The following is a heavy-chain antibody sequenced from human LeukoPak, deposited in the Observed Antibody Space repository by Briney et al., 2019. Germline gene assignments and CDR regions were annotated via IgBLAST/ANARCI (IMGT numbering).Heavy chain of an antibody. CDR1: GFTVSSNY. Sequence: PGGSLRLSCAASGFTVSSNYMSWVRQAPGKGLEWVSAISGSGGSTYYADSVKGRFTISRDNSKNTLYLQMNSLRAEDTAVYYCAKDRVTKKGPSFDYWGQGTLVTVSS. V-gene: IGHV3-23*01. CDR2: ISGSGGST. D-gene: IGHD2-21*02. J-gene: IGHJ4*02. CDR3: AKDRVTKKGPSFDY.